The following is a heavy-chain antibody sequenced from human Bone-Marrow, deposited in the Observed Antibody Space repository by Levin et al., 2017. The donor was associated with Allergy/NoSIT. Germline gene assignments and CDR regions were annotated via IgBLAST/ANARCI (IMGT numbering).Heavy chain of an antibody. Sequence: SQTLSLTCTVSGGSIISSTYYWGWIRQSAGKGLEWIGRIYSTGSTSYNPSLKSRVTLSTDTSQNQVSVKLTSVTAADTLVYYCARSPLSREPPIDNWGQGTRVTVSS. CDR2: IYSTGST. J-gene: IGHJ4*02. V-gene: IGHV4-61*02. D-gene: IGHD1-14*01. CDR3: ARSPLSREPPIDN. CDR1: GGSIISSTYY.